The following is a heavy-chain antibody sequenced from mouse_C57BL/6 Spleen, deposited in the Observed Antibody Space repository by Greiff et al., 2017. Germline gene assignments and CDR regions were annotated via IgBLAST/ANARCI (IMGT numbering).Heavy chain of an antibody. CDR1: GYSITSGYY. CDR3: ARDPVTVVATPNWYFDV. Sequence: VQLQQSGPGLVKPSQSLSLTCSVTGYSITSGYYWNWIRQFPGNKLEWMGYISYDGSNNYNPSLKNRISITRDTSKNQFFLKLNSVTTEDTATYYCARDPVTVVATPNWYFDVWGTGTTVTVSS. CDR2: ISYDGSN. V-gene: IGHV3-6*01. J-gene: IGHJ1*03. D-gene: IGHD1-1*01.